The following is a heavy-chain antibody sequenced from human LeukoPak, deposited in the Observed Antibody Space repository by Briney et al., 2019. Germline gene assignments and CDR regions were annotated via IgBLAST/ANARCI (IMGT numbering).Heavy chain of an antibody. CDR3: AKDYYFNSGSFYNSGFDI. V-gene: IGHV3-33*06. Sequence: GGSLRLSCAASGFTFSSYGMHWVRQAPGKGLEWVAVIWNDGSKKYYADSVKGRFTVSRDNSDNMLYLHMNSLRAEDTALYYCAKDYYFNSGSFYNSGFDIWGQGTMVTVSS. CDR1: GFTFSSYG. D-gene: IGHD3-10*01. J-gene: IGHJ3*02. CDR2: IWNDGSKK.